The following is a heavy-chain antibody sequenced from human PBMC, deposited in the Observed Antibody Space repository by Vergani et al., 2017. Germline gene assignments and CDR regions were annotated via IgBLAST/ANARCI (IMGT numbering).Heavy chain of an antibody. J-gene: IGHJ4*02. Sequence: QVQLVQSGAEVKKPGASVKVSCKASGYTFTSYAMHWVRQAPGQRLEWMGWINAGNGNTKYSQKFQGRVTITRDTSASTAYMELSSLRSEDTAVYYCARWFLGDLTYYYDSSGFNYWGQGTLVTVSS. V-gene: IGHV1-3*01. CDR1: GYTFTSYA. CDR2: INAGNGNT. D-gene: IGHD3-22*01. CDR3: ARWFLGDLTYYYDSSGFNY.